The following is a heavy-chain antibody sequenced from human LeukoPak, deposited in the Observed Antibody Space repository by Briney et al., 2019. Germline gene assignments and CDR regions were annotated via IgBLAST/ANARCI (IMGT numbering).Heavy chain of an antibody. CDR3: ARDGGSSTSWYSY. J-gene: IGHJ4*02. V-gene: IGHV3-30*04. Sequence: GGSLRLSCAASGFTFSSYSMHWVRQAPGKGLEWVAVISYDGSNKYYADSVKGRFTISRDNSKNKLYLQMNSLRAEDTAVYYCARDGGSSTSWYSYWGQGTLVTVCS. D-gene: IGHD2-2*01. CDR1: GFTFSSYS. CDR2: ISYDGSNK.